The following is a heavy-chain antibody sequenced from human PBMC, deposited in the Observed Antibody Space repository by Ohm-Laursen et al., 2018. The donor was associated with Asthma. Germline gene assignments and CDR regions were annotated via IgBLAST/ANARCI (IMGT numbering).Heavy chain of an antibody. CDR1: GFTLSDND. V-gene: IGHV3-13*01. Sequence: SLRLSCAASGFTLSDNDIHWVRQVTGEGLEWVSQITNAGATYYEGSVRGRFTISRDNAKNSVSLQMNSLTAGDTAVYYCVRGRWRGGTASSTYRSLDVWGQGTTVTVSS. CDR2: ITNAGAT. CDR3: VRGRWRGGTASSTYRSLDV. J-gene: IGHJ6*02. D-gene: IGHD3-3*01.